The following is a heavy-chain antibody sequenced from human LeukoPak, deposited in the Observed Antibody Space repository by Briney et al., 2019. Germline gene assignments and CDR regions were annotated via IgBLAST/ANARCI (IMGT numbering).Heavy chain of an antibody. CDR2: IQQDGREK. D-gene: IGHD6-6*01. Sequence: GGSLRLSCAASGFTFSRYWLTWVRQAPGKGLEWVANIQQDGREKHYVDSVKGRFTISRDNAKNSLYLQVNSLRAEDTALYYCAKAGLVARYFDLWGRGTLVTVSS. CDR3: AKAGLVARYFDL. CDR1: GFTFSRYW. J-gene: IGHJ2*01. V-gene: IGHV3-7*03.